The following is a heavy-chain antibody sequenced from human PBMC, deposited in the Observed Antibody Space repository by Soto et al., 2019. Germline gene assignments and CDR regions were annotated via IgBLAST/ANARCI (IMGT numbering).Heavy chain of an antibody. V-gene: IGHV4-30-4*01. J-gene: IGHJ5*02. CDR2: IYYSGST. CDR3: ARAVRSGAARGNWFDP. CDR1: GGSISSGDYY. D-gene: IGHD6-6*01. Sequence: SETLSLTCTVSGGSISSGDYYWSWIRQPPGKGLEWIGYIYYSGSTYYNPSLKSRVTISVDTSKNQFSLKLSSVTAADTAVYYCARAVRSGAARGNWFDPWGQGTLVTVSS.